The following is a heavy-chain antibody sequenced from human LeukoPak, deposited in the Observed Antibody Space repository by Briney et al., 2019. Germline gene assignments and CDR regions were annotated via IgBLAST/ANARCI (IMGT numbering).Heavy chain of an antibody. CDR2: IWYDGSNK. CDR3: ARDPAAAGGPLSDY. CDR1: GFTFSSYG. Sequence: GGSLRLSCAASGFTFSSYGMHWVRQAPGKGLEWVAVIWYDGSNKYYADSVKGRFTISRDNSKNTLYLQMNSLRAEDTAVYYCARDPAAAGGPLSDYWGQGTLVTVSS. D-gene: IGHD6-13*01. V-gene: IGHV3-33*08. J-gene: IGHJ4*02.